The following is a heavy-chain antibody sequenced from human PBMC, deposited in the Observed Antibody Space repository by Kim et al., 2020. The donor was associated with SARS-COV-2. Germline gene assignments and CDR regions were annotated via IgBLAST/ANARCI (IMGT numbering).Heavy chain of an antibody. V-gene: IGHV3-74*01. Sequence: GGSLRLSCAASGFTLSSFWMHWVRQAPGKGLVWVSRIYNDGSITDYADSVKGRFTISRDNAKNTLYLQMNSLRAEDTAMYYCARSEGSYGYWGQGTRV. CDR3: ARSEGSYGY. CDR2: IYNDGSIT. D-gene: IGHD1-26*01. CDR1: GFTLSSFW. J-gene: IGHJ4*02.